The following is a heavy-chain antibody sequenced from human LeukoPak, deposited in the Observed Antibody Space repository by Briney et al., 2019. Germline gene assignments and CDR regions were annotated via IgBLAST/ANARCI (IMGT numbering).Heavy chain of an antibody. D-gene: IGHD2-2*01. CDR3: ARGLGYCSSTSCYPDWFDP. J-gene: IGHJ5*02. CDR2: IYYSGST. V-gene: IGHV4-59*01. CDR1: GGSISSYY. Sequence: PSETLSLTCTVSGGSISSYYWSWIRQPPGKGLEWIGYIYYSGSTNYNPSLKSRATISVDTSKNQSSLKLSSVTAADTAVYYCARGLGYCSSTSCYPDWFDPWGQGTLVTVSS.